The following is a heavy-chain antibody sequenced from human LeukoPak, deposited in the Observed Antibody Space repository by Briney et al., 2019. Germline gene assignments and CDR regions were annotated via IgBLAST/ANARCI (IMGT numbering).Heavy chain of an antibody. J-gene: IGHJ4*02. CDR2: ISGSAGST. V-gene: IGHV3-23*01. CDR1: GFIFSDYH. Sequence: GGSLRLSCAASGFIFSDYHMSWIRQAPGKGLEWVAGISGSAGSTYYADSVKGRFTISRDNSKNTLYLQMNSLRDEDTAVYYCAKVYHSGWDYFDYWGQGTLVTVSS. D-gene: IGHD5-12*01. CDR3: AKVYHSGWDYFDY.